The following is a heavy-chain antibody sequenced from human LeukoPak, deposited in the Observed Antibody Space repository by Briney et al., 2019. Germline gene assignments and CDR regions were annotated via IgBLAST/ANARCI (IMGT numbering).Heavy chain of an antibody. J-gene: IGHJ4*02. Sequence: PSETLSLTCTVSGGSISSSYYYWGWIRQPPEKGLEWIGSIYNSGSTHYNPSLKSRVTISVDTSKNQFSLKLSSVTAADTAVYYCARAPIPYYFDYWGQGTLVTVSS. CDR3: ARAPIPYYFDY. V-gene: IGHV4-39*07. CDR2: IYNSGST. D-gene: IGHD2-21*01. CDR1: GGSISSSYYY.